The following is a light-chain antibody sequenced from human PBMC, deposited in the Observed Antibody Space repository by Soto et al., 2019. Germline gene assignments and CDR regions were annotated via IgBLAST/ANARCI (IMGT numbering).Light chain of an antibody. Sequence: DIVMTQSPDSLAVSLAERATTNCKSSQSVLYSSNNKNYLAWYQQKPGQPPKLLIYWASTRESGVPDRFSGSGAGPDFTLTISVLQAEDVAVYYCQQYYSTPWTFGQGPKVEIK. V-gene: IGKV4-1*01. J-gene: IGKJ1*01. CDR2: WAS. CDR3: QQYYSTPWT. CDR1: QSVLYSSNNKNY.